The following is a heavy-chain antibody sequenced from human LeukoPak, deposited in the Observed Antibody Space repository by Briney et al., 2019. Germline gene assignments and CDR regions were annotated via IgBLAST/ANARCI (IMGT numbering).Heavy chain of an antibody. D-gene: IGHD3-22*01. CDR2: IYTSGNT. Sequence: CLWIRQPAGKGLEWIGHIYTSGNTYYNPSLKSRVTISVDTSKNQFSLKLSSVTAADTAVYYCAREEGYYAYFDYWGQGALVTVSS. J-gene: IGHJ4*02. V-gene: IGHV4-61*09. CDR3: AREEGYYAYFDY.